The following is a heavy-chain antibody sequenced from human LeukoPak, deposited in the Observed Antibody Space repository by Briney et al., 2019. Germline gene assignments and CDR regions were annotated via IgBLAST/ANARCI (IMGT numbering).Heavy chain of an antibody. D-gene: IGHD3-10*01. V-gene: IGHV4-34*01. CDR3: AREGVTMVRGVIINLPYFDY. CDR2: INHSGST. Sequence: SETLSLTCAVYGGSFSGYYWSWIRQPPGKGLEWIGEINHSGSTNYNPSLKSRVTISVDTSKNQFSLKLSSVTAADTAVYYCAREGVTMVRGVIINLPYFDYWGQGTLVTVSS. CDR1: GGSFSGYY. J-gene: IGHJ4*02.